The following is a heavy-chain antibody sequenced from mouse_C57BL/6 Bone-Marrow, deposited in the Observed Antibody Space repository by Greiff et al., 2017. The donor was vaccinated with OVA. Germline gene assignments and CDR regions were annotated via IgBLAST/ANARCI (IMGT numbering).Heavy chain of an antibody. V-gene: IGHV5-12*01. CDR3: ARLDAMEY. J-gene: IGHJ4*01. Sequence: EVKLEESWGGLVQPGGSLKLSCAASGFTFSDFYMYWIRQTPEKRLEWVAYISNGGGSTYYPDTVKGRFTISRDNAKNTLYLQMSRLKSEDTAMYYCARLDAMEYWGQGTSVTVSS. CDR2: ISNGGGST. CDR1: GFTFSDFY.